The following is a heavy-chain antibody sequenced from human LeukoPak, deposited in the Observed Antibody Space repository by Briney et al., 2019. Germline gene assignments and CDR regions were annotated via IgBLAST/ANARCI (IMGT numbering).Heavy chain of an antibody. CDR2: ISTYNGYA. CDR1: GYTFNSYG. CDR3: ARNSSDWSGYMDV. V-gene: IGHV1-18*01. J-gene: IGHJ6*04. D-gene: IGHD6-19*01. Sequence: GASVKVSCKASGYTFNSYGISWVRQAPGQGLEWMGWISTYNGYANYAQRLQGRVTMTTETSTSTAYMELRSLRSDDTAVYYCARNSSDWSGYMDVWGKGTTVTVSS.